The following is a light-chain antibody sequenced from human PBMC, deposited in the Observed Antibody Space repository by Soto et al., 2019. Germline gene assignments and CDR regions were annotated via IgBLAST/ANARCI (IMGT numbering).Light chain of an antibody. V-gene: IGLV2-14*01. Sequence: QSALTQPASVSGSPGQSITISCTGTSGDVDAFDYVSWYQQHPGKAPKLMIFEVSDRPSGVSDRFSGSKSGSTASLTVSGLQAEDEADYYCSSFAGSNNFPYVFGTGTKVTVL. J-gene: IGLJ1*01. CDR1: SGDVDAFDY. CDR3: SSFAGSNNFPYV. CDR2: EVS.